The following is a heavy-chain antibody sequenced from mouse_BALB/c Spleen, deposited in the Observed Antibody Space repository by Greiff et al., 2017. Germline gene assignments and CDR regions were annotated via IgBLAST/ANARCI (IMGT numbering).Heavy chain of an antibody. J-gene: IGHJ3*01. CDR2: ISSGGSYT. CDR3: ARPHYDYDGLFAY. Sequence: EVQLVESGGDLVKPGGSLKLSCAASGFTFSSYGMSWVRQTPDKRLEWVATISSGGSYTYYPDSVKGRFTISRDNAKNTLYLQMSSLKSEDTAMYYCARPHYDYDGLFAYWGQGTLVTVSA. D-gene: IGHD2-4*01. V-gene: IGHV5-6*01. CDR1: GFTFSSYG.